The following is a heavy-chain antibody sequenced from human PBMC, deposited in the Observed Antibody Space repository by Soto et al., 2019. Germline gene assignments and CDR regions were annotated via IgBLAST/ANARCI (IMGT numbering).Heavy chain of an antibody. CDR2: ISYLGNDK. V-gene: IGHV3-30-3*01. J-gene: IGHJ4*02. CDR3: ARSRYYYDTSDYLDY. D-gene: IGHD3-22*01. Sequence: GGSLRLSCAVSGFTFSRDAMHWVRQAPGKGLEWVAVISYLGNDKYYADSVKGRFTVSRDNSKSTLYLEMNSLRAEDTAVYCCARSRYYYDTSDYLDYWGQGTLVTVSS. CDR1: GFTFSRDA.